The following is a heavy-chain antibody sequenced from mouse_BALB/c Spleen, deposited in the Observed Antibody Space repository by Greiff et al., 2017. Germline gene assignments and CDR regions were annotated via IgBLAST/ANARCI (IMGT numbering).Heavy chain of an antibody. J-gene: IGHJ4*01. Sequence: EVQGVESGPGLVKPSQSLSLTCTVTGYSITSDYAWIWLRQFPGNKLEWMGYISYSGSTSYNPSLKSRISITRDTSKNQFFLQLNSVTTEDTATYYCARGKVWNYYAMDYWGQGTSVTVSS. CDR1: GYSITSDYA. CDR2: ISYSGST. CDR3: ARGKVWNYYAMDY. V-gene: IGHV3-2*02. D-gene: IGHD2-10*02.